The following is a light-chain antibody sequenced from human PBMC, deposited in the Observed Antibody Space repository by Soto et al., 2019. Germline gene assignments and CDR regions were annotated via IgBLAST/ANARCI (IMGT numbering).Light chain of an antibody. CDR2: GVS. V-gene: IGKV3-20*01. CDR3: QQYGSSPLT. CDR1: QSVRGSS. Sequence: EIVLTQSPGTLSLSPGERVTLSCRASQSVRGSSLAWYQQKPGQAPSLLIDGVSSRATGIPARFSVGGSGTDFSLTISRLETEDFSVYYCQQYGSSPLTFGGGTKVEMK. J-gene: IGKJ4*01.